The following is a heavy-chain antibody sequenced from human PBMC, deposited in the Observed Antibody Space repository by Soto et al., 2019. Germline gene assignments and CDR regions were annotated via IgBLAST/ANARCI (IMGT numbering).Heavy chain of an antibody. CDR3: AIPLARTTPFDY. D-gene: IGHD1-7*01. Sequence: EVQLVQSGAELEKPGESLRISCQASGYTFTNYYIAWVRQVPGKGLEWMGRIDPSDSYIKYSPSFEGHVTMSVDKSISTAFLQWSRLEASDTAMYFCAIPLARTTPFDYWGQGSLVTVSS. V-gene: IGHV5-10-1*03. CDR1: GYTFTNYY. J-gene: IGHJ4*02. CDR2: IDPSDSYI.